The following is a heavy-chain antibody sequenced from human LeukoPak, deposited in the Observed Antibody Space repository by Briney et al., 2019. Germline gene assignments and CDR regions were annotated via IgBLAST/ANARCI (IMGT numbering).Heavy chain of an antibody. CDR3: ARRMTTVTSTIGYYFDY. CDR1: GVSISSSSYY. V-gene: IGHV4-39*01. D-gene: IGHD4-11*01. CDR2: IYYSGST. J-gene: IGHJ4*02. Sequence: PSETLSLTCTVSGVSISSSSYYWGWIRQPPGKGLEWIGSIYYSGSTYYNPSLKSRVTISVDTSKNQFSLKLSSVTAADTAVYYCARRMTTVTSTIGYYFDYWGQGTLVTVSS.